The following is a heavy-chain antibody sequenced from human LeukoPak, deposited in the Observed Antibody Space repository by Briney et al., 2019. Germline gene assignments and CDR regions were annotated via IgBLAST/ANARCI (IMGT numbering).Heavy chain of an antibody. V-gene: IGHV3-21*01. CDR3: ATWTDSSGPYYPGY. J-gene: IGHJ4*02. CDR2: ISSSSTYI. D-gene: IGHD3-22*01. CDR1: GFTFSNYN. Sequence: GGSLRLSCAASGFTFSNYNMNWVRQAPGKGLQWVSSISSSSTYIYHADSVKGRFTISRDNAKNSLYLQMNSLRAEDTAVYYCATWTDSSGPYYPGYWGQGTLVTVSS.